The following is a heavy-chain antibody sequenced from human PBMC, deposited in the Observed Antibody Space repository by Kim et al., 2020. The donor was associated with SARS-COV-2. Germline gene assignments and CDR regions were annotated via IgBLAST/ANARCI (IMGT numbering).Heavy chain of an antibody. D-gene: IGHD3-10*01. V-gene: IGHV4-28*03. J-gene: IGHJ4*02. CDR3: ARVAEYYGSGSYPFDY. Sequence: SLKSRVTMSVDKSKNQFSLKLSAVTAGDTAVYYCARVAEYYGSGSYPFDYWGQGTLVTVSS.